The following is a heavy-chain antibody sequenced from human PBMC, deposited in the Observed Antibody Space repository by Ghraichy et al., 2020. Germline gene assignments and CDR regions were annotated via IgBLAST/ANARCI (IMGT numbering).Heavy chain of an antibody. J-gene: IGHJ4*02. V-gene: IGHV3-74*01. CDR3: AKDGDGYYYDSSCYFDD. Sequence: GGSLRLSCAASRFMFSDYWMHWVRQAPGKGLEWVARINGDGSITPYADSVKGRFTISRDNAKLTLFLQMNSLRAEDTAVYYCAKDGDGYYYDSSCYFDDWGQGTLVTVSS. CDR2: INGDGSIT. D-gene: IGHD3-22*01. CDR1: RFMFSDYW.